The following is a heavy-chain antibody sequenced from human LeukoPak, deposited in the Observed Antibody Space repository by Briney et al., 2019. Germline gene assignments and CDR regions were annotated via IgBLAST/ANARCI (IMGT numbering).Heavy chain of an antibody. Sequence: GGSLRLSCAASGFTFSSYAMSWVRQAPGKGLEWVSATSGSGASTYYADSVRGRFTISRDNSKNTLYLQMNSLRADDTAIYYCARGLDTVDISTGFDSWGQGTLVTVSS. CDR2: TSGSGAST. D-gene: IGHD3-9*01. J-gene: IGHJ4*02. CDR3: ARGLDTVDISTGFDS. V-gene: IGHV3-23*01. CDR1: GFTFSSYA.